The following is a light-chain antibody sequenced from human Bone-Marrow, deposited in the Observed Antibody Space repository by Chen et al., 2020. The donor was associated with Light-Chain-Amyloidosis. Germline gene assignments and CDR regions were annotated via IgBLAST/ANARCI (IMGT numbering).Light chain of an antibody. CDR2: PVS. Sequence: QSALTQPPSVSGSPGQSVTISCTGTNSDVGSYNRVSWYRQPPGTAPKLIIYPVSNRPLGVPDRFSGSKAGNTATMTVSGLQAEDEADYYCSSYTTSRTVIFGGGTKVTVL. V-gene: IGLV2-18*02. CDR1: NSDVGSYNR. CDR3: SSYTTSRTVI. J-gene: IGLJ2*01.